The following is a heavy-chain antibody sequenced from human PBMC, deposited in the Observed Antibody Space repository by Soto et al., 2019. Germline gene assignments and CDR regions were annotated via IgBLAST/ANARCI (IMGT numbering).Heavy chain of an antibody. CDR2: ISGSGGST. CDR3: AKDYSYDSSGYYLGY. J-gene: IGHJ4*02. D-gene: IGHD3-22*01. CDR1: GFTFSSYA. V-gene: IGHV3-23*01. Sequence: EVQLLESGGGLVQSGGSLRLSCAASGFTFSSYAMSWVRQAPGKGLEWVSAISGSGGSTYYADSVKGRFTISRDNSKNTLYLQMNSLRAEDTAVYYCAKDYSYDSSGYYLGYWGQGTLVTVSS.